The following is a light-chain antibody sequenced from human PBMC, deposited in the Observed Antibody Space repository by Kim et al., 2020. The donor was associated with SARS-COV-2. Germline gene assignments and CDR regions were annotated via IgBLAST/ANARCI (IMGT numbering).Light chain of an antibody. J-gene: IGKJ2*01. CDR1: QSVSSN. V-gene: IGKV3-15*01. Sequence: VSPGERATLSCRASQSVSSNLAWYQQKPGQAPRLLIYGASTRATGIPARFSGSGSGTEFTLTISSLQSEDFAVYYCQQYNNWAMYTFGQGTKLEIK. CDR3: QQYNNWAMYT. CDR2: GAS.